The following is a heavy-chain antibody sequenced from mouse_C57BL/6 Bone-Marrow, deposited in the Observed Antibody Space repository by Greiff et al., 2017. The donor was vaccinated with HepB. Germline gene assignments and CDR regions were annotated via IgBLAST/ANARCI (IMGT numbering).Heavy chain of an antibody. Sequence: QVQLQQPGAELVKPGASVKMSCKASGYTFTSYWITWVKQRPGQGLEWIGDIYPGSGSTNYNEKFKSKATLTVDTSSSTAYMQLSSLTSEDSAVYYRARGYYGSTNMDYWGQGTSVTVSS. J-gene: IGHJ4*01. CDR2: IYPGSGST. CDR1: GYTFTSYW. CDR3: ARGYYGSTNMDY. V-gene: IGHV1-55*01. D-gene: IGHD1-1*01.